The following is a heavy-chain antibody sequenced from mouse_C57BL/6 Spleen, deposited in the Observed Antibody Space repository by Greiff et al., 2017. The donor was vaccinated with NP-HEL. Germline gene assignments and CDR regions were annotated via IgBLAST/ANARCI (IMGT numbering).Heavy chain of an antibody. CDR1: GYTFTSYW. V-gene: IGHV1-53*01. CDR2: INPSNGGT. J-gene: IGHJ1*03. D-gene: IGHD1-1*01. CDR3: ARWRSTVVTRYFDV. Sequence: QVQLQQPGTELVKPGASVKLSCKASGYTFTSYWMHWVKQRPGQGLEWIGNINPSNGGTNYNEKFKSKATLTVDKSSSTAYMQLSSLTSEDSAVYYCARWRSTVVTRYFDVWGTGTTVTVSS.